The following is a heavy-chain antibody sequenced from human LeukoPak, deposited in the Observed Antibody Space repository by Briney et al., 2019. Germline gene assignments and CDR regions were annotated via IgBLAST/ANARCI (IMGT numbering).Heavy chain of an antibody. V-gene: IGHV3-30-3*01. CDR2: ISYDGSNK. J-gene: IGHJ4*02. CDR1: GFTFSGYA. CDR3: AKDRIASYYSPSDY. Sequence: GGSLRLSCAASGFTFSGYAMHWVRQAPGKGLEWVAVISYDGSNKYYADSVKGRFTISRDNSKNTLYVEMNSLRAEDTAIYYCAKDRIASYYSPSDYWGQGTLVTVSS. D-gene: IGHD1-26*01.